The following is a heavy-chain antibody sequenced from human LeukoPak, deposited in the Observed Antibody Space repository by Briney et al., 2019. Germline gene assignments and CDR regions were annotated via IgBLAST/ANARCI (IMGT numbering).Heavy chain of an antibody. J-gene: IGHJ4*02. Sequence: PGGSLRLSCAASGFTFSSYGMHWVRQAPGKGLEWVAVISYDGSNKYYADSVKGRFTISRDNSKNTLYLQMNSLRAEDTAVYYCAKDYREYCSGGSCYSVDYWGQGTLVTVSS. CDR2: ISYDGSNK. CDR1: GFTFSSYG. CDR3: AKDYREYCSGGSCYSVDY. V-gene: IGHV3-30*18. D-gene: IGHD2-15*01.